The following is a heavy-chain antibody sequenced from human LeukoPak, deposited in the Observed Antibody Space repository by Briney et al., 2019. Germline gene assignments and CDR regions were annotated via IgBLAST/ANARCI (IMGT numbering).Heavy chain of an antibody. Sequence: GGSLRLSCSASGFTVSSKYMSWVRQAPGKGLEWVSVIYSGGSTNYADSVKGRFIISRDNSKNTLYLQMNSLSAEDTAVYYCARATGRFGELGKGLEYWGQGTLVTVSS. D-gene: IGHD3-10*01. CDR3: ARATGRFGELGKGLEY. CDR2: IYSGGST. V-gene: IGHV3-66*01. J-gene: IGHJ4*02. CDR1: GFTVSSKY.